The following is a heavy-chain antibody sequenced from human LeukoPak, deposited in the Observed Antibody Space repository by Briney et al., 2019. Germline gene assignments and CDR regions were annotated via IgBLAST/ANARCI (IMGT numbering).Heavy chain of an antibody. CDR1: GGTFSSYA. J-gene: IGHJ4*02. Sequence: SVKVSCKASGGTFSSYAISWVRQAPGQGLEWMGGIIPIFGTANYAQKFQGRVTITADESTSTAYMELSSLRSEDTAVYYCARSPVEDVWGSYRYSYYFDYWGQGTLVTVSS. CDR3: ARSPVEDVWGSYRYSYYFDY. D-gene: IGHD3-16*02. CDR2: IIPIFGTA. V-gene: IGHV1-69*13.